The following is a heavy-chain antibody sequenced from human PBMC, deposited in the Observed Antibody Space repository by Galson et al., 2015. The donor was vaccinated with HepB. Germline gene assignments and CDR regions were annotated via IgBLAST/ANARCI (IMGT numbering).Heavy chain of an antibody. D-gene: IGHD2-2*02. Sequence: QSGAEVKKPGASVKVSCQASGYTFTSYGISCVRQAPGKGLEWMGWISAYNGNTNYAQKLQGRVTMTTDTSTSTAYMELRSLRSDDTAVYYCARHWQGLLYPTPLDYWGLRTLVTVSS. J-gene: IGHJ4*02. V-gene: IGHV1-18*01. CDR3: ARHWQGLLYPTPLDY. CDR2: ISAYNGNT. CDR1: GYTFTSYG.